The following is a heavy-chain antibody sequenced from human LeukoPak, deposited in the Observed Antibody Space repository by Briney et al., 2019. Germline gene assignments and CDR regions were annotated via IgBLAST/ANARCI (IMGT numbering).Heavy chain of an antibody. Sequence: PGGSLRLSCAAYGFTFSSYGMHWVRQAPGKGLEWVAFIRYDGNNEYYADSVKGRFTISRDNSKNTLYLQMNSLRAEDTAVYYCAKGSLRDYYMDVWGKGTTVTISS. V-gene: IGHV3-30*02. CDR1: GFTFSSYG. J-gene: IGHJ6*03. CDR2: IRYDGNNE. CDR3: AKGSLRDYYMDV.